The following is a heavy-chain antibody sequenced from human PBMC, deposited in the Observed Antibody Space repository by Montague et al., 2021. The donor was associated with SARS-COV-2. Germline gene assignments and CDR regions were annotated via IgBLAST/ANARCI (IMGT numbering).Heavy chain of an antibody. Sequence: TLSLTCTVSGDSITGGGYFWNWIRQHPGKGLEYIGAISYSGSTYYKPSLTSRVSIFMDTSKNAFSLSLHSVTAADTAVYFCAASGRRGYSNPFHHCGRGSLVTVSS. J-gene: IGHJ4*02. CDR3: AASGRRGYSNPFHH. D-gene: IGHD4-11*01. CDR2: ISYSGST. V-gene: IGHV4-31*03. CDR1: GDSITGGGYF.